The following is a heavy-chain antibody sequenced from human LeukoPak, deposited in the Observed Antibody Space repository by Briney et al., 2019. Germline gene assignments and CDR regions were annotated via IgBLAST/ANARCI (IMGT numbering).Heavy chain of an antibody. J-gene: IGHJ4*02. CDR1: GGSISSSSYY. CDR2: IYYSGST. V-gene: IGHV4-39*07. CDR3: ARVHYDEVRARYFVFDY. D-gene: IGHD2/OR15-2a*01. Sequence: SETLSLTCTVSGGSISSSSYYWGWIRQPPGKGLEWIGSIYYSGSTYYNPSLKSRVTISVDTSKNQFSLKLSSVTAADTAVYYCARVHYDEVRARYFVFDYWGQGTLVTVSS.